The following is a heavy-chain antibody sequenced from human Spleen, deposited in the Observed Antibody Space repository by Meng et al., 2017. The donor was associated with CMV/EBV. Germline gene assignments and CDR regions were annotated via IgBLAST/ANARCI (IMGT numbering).Heavy chain of an antibody. V-gene: IGHV3-23*01. CDR3: AKGAYCSSTSCPIYWYFDL. D-gene: IGHD2-2*01. J-gene: IGHJ2*01. Sequence: GESLKISCEASGFTFSSYAMSWVRQAPGKGLEWVSAISGSGGSTYYADSVKGRFTISRDNSKNTLYLQMNSLRAEDTAVYYCAKGAYCSSTSCPIYWYFDLWGRGTLVTVSS. CDR2: ISGSGGST. CDR1: GFTFSSYA.